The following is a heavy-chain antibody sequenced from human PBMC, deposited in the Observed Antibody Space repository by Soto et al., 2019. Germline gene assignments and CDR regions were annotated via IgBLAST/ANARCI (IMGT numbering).Heavy chain of an antibody. D-gene: IGHD3-22*01. V-gene: IGHV4-30-4*01. J-gene: IGHJ3*02. CDR3: ARRHYYDSSGYADALDI. Sequence: QLHLQESGPGLVEPSQTLSLTCTVSGDSISSGDYYWSWIRQSPDKGLEWIGYTYHSGRTYYKPSLKSRVTSSADTAKNQFSLKLSSVTAADTAVYYCARRHYYDSSGYADALDIWGQGTSVTVSS. CDR1: GDSISSGDYY. CDR2: TYHSGRT.